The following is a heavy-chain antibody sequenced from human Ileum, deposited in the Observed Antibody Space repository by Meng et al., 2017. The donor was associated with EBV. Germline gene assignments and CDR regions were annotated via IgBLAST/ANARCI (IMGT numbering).Heavy chain of an antibody. D-gene: IGHD6-19*01. V-gene: IGHV4-4*02. CDR2: IYHSGST. CDR3: ASFPPPGKQWLVTDY. J-gene: IGHJ4*02. Sequence: LLQGWGPGLLKPAGTLSLTCAVSGGVISSSNWGSWVRQPPGKGLEWIGEIYHSGSTNYNPSLKSRVTISVDKSKNQFSLKLSSVTAADTAVYYCASFPPPGKQWLVTDYWGQGTLVTVSS. CDR1: GGVISSSNW.